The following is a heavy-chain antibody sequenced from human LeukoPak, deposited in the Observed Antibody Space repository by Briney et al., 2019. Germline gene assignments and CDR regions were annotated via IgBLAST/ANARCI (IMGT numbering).Heavy chain of an antibody. J-gene: IGHJ3*02. Sequence: PETLSLTCTVSGGSISSYYWSWIRQPAGKGLEWIGRIYTSGSTNYNPSLKSRVTMSVDTSKNQFSLKLGSVTAADTAVYYCARDSVVVVAATHAFDIWGQGTMVTVSS. V-gene: IGHV4-4*07. D-gene: IGHD2-15*01. CDR2: IYTSGST. CDR3: ARDSVVVVAATHAFDI. CDR1: GGSISSYY.